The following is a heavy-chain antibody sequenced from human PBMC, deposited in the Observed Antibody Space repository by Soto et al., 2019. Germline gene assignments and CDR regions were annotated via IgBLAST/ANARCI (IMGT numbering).Heavy chain of an antibody. Sequence: SVKVSCKASGFTFTSSAVQWVRQARGQRLEWIGWIVVGSGNTNYAQKFQERVTITRDMSTSTAYMGLSSLRSEDTAVYYCAGTLVGAAYYYYGMDVWGQGTTVTVSS. CDR2: IVVGSGNT. D-gene: IGHD1-26*01. V-gene: IGHV1-58*01. J-gene: IGHJ6*02. CDR3: AGTLVGAAYYYYGMDV. CDR1: GFTFTSSA.